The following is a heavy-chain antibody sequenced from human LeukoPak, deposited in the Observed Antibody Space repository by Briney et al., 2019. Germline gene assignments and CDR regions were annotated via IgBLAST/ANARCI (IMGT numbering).Heavy chain of an antibody. V-gene: IGHV4-59*01. D-gene: IGHD3-3*01. CDR3: AGGRFLEWLPYTYYFDY. CDR1: GGSISSYY. Sequence: KSSETLSLTCTVSGGSISSYYWSWIRQPPGKGLEWIGYIYYSGSTNYNPSLKSRVTISVDTSKNQFSLKLSSVTAADTAVYYCAGGRFLEWLPYTYYFDYWGQGTLFTVSS. CDR2: IYYSGST. J-gene: IGHJ4*02.